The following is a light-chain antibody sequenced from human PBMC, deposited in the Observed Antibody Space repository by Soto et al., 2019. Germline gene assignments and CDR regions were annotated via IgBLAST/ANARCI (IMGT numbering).Light chain of an antibody. J-gene: IGKJ1*01. V-gene: IGKV3-20*01. Sequence: EVVLTQSPGTLSLSPGERVTLSCRASQSVASSYLAWYQQKPGRAPRLLFYSASSRATGIPDRFSGSGSGTDFTLTISRLEPEDFAVYYCHQYNHWLTWTFGQGTKVEIK. CDR1: QSVASSY. CDR2: SAS. CDR3: HQYNHWLTWT.